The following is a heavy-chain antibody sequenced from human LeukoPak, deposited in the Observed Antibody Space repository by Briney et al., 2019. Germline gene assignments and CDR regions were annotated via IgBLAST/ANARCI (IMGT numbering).Heavy chain of an antibody. V-gene: IGHV3-23*01. CDR2: ISGSGGST. CDR1: GFTFSGYA. D-gene: IGHD5-12*01. Sequence: GGSLRLSCAASGFTFSGYAMSWVRQAPGKGLEWVSTISGSGGSTYYADSVKGRFTISRDNSKSTLYLQMNSLRAEGTAVYYCAKGWDISYYFDYWGQGTLVTVSS. CDR3: AKGWDISYYFDY. J-gene: IGHJ4*02.